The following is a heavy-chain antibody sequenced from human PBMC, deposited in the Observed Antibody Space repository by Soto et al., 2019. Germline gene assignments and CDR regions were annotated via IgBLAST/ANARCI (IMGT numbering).Heavy chain of an antibody. CDR1: GFTFDNYA. D-gene: IGHD6-19*01. CDR3: AQGGYSSGWYLALAT. J-gene: IGHJ5*02. CDR2: LTASGTNT. Sequence: EVQLLESGGGLVQPGGSLRLSCAASGFTFDNYAMTWVRQAPGKGLEWVSALTASGTNTHYADSVKDRFVIFRDNSKNTLYLQMHRLTAADTAIYFCAQGGYSSGWYLALATWGQGTPVTVSS. V-gene: IGHV3-23*01.